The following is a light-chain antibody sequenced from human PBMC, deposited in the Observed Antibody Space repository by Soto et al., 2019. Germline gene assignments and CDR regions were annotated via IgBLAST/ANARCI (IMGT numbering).Light chain of an antibody. J-gene: IGKJ1*01. V-gene: IGKV3D-7*01. CDR3: QQDYNLPWT. CDR1: QSFSSIY. CDR2: GAS. Sequence: EIVMTQSPTTLSLSPGERATLSCRASQSFSSIYLSWYQQKPGQAPRLLIYGASTRATGIPARFSGSGSGTDFTLTISSLQPEDFAVYYCQQDYNLPWTFGQGTKVDIK.